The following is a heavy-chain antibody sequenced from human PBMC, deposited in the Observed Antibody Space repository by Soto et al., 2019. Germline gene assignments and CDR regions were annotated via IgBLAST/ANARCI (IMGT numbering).Heavy chain of an antibody. Sequence: EVQLLESGGGLVQPGGSLRLSCTASGFTFIGYAMSWVRQAPGKGLEWVSAISGSGGSTYYADSVKGRFTISRDNSKRTLYLQMNSLRAEDTAVYYCAKGFVEMATTDYWCQGTLVTVS. CDR2: ISGSGGST. D-gene: IGHD5-12*01. J-gene: IGHJ4*02. V-gene: IGHV3-23*01. CDR1: GFTFIGYA. CDR3: AKGFVEMATTDY.